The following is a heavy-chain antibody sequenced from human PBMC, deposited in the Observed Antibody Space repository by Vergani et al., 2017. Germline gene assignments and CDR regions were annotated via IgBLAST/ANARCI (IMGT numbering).Heavy chain of an antibody. CDR2: IIPIFGTA. J-gene: IGHJ4*02. V-gene: IGHV1-69*01. CDR1: GGTFSSYA. D-gene: IGHD5-12*01. Sequence: QVQLVQSGAEVKKPGSSVKVSCKASGGTFSSYAISWVRQAPGQGLEWMGGIIPIFGTANYAQKFQGRVTITADESTSTAYMGLSSLRSEDTAVYYCARGFWDSGYDYLSFWGQGTLVTVSS. CDR3: ARGFWDSGYDYLSF.